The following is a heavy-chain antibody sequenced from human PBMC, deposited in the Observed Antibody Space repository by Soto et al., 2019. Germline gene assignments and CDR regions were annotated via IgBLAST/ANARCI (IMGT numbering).Heavy chain of an antibody. V-gene: IGHV4-31*11. J-gene: IGHJ5*02. CDR3: ARGLGLEVTVRWFVP. CDR1: GGSISSGGYY. CDR2: NYYSGTT. Sequence: QVQLQESGPGLVKPSQTLSLTCAVSGGSISSGGYYWSWIRQHPAKGLEWIGYNYYSGTTYYNPSLKSRLTIAADPPNAPFSVQLSYVTAADTAVYYCARGLGLEVTVRWFVPWGQGILVTVSS. D-gene: IGHD3-10*01.